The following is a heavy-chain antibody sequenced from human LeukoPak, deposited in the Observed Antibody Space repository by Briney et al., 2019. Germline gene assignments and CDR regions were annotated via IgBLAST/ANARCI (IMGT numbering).Heavy chain of an antibody. Sequence: GGSLRLSCAASGFTFSSYWMSWVRQAPGKGLEWVAVISYDGSNKYYADSVKGRFTISRDNSKNTLYLQMNSLRAEDTAVYYCARDRNSGYAEGIDYWGQGTLVTVSS. D-gene: IGHD5-12*01. CDR1: GFTFSSYW. CDR2: ISYDGSNK. J-gene: IGHJ4*02. CDR3: ARDRNSGYAEGIDY. V-gene: IGHV3-30-3*01.